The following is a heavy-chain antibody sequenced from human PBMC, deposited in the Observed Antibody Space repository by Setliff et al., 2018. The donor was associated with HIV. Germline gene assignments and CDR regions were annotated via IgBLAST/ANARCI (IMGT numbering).Heavy chain of an antibody. D-gene: IGHD1-26*01. V-gene: IGHV3-66*02. CDR2: LYGGGST. Sequence: PGGSLRLSCAASGFTVSSNYMSWVRQAPGKGLEWVSILYGGGSTYYADSVKGRFTISRDSSKNTLYLQMNSLRAEDTAVYYCARDRVGSPFWTDAFDIWGQGTMVTVSS. J-gene: IGHJ3*02. CDR1: GFTVSSNY. CDR3: ARDRVGSPFWTDAFDI.